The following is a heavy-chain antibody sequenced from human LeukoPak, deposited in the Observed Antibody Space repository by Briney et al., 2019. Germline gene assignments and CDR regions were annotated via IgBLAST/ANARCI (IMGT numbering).Heavy chain of an antibody. D-gene: IGHD5-18*01. Sequence: ASVKVSCKASGYTFTGYYMHWVRQAPGQGLEWMGWINPNSGGTNYAQKFQGRVTMTRDTSISTAYMELGRLRSDDTAVYYCARDTAMVTYWFDPWGQGTLVTVFS. J-gene: IGHJ5*02. CDR2: INPNSGGT. CDR3: ARDTAMVTYWFDP. V-gene: IGHV1-2*02. CDR1: GYTFTGYY.